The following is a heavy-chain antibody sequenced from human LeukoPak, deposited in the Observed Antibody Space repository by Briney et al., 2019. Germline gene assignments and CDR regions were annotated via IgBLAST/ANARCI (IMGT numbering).Heavy chain of an antibody. Sequence: SETLSLTCTVSGGSISSYYWSWIRQPPGKGLEWIGYIYTSGSTNYNPSLKSRVTISVDTSKNQFSLKLSSVPAADTAVYYCARLRRDYDFWSGYHEDYFDYWGHGTLVTVSS. CDR2: IYTSGST. V-gene: IGHV4-4*09. D-gene: IGHD3-3*01. J-gene: IGHJ4*01. CDR3: ARLRRDYDFWSGYHEDYFDY. CDR1: GGSISSYY.